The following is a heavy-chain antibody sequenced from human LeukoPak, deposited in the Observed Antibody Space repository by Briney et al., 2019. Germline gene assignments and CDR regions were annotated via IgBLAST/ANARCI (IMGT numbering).Heavy chain of an antibody. CDR2: IWYDGSNK. Sequence: GGSLRLSCAASGFTFSTYAMSWVRQAPGKGLEWVAVIWYDGSNKYYADSVKGRFTISRDNSKSTLYLQMNSLRAEDTAAYYCARESGPHYYDSSGYPTYWGQGTLVTVSS. J-gene: IGHJ4*02. CDR3: ARESGPHYYDSSGYPTY. CDR1: GFTFSTYA. D-gene: IGHD3-22*01. V-gene: IGHV3-33*08.